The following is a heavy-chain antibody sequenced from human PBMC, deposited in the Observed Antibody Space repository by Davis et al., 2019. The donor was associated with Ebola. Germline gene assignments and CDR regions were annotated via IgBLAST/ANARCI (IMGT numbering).Heavy chain of an antibody. CDR3: AKGAHKLRFSLPPLHYYYGMDV. CDR1: GFTFDDYT. Sequence: PGGSLRLSCAASGFTFDDYTMHWVRQAPGKGLEWVSLISWAGVNTYYADSVKGRFTVSRDNSKNSLSLQMNSLTTEDTALYYCAKGAHKLRFSLPPLHYYYGMDVWGKGTTVTVSS. J-gene: IGHJ6*04. V-gene: IGHV3-43*01. CDR2: ISWAGVNT. D-gene: IGHD3-3*01.